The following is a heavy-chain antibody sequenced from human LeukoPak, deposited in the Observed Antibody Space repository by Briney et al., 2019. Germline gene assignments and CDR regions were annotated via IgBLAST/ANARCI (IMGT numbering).Heavy chain of an antibody. CDR1: GGSFSGYY. V-gene: IGHV4-34*01. Sequence: SETLSLNCAVYGGSFSGYYWSWIRHPPGRGLEWIAEIDHSGSTHYNPSLKSRVIISVDMSQHQVSLRLNSLTAADTAVYYCARGYTYYGSGSPPSDVWGNGTSVIVSS. J-gene: IGHJ6*04. CDR3: ARGYTYYGSGSPPSDV. CDR2: IDHSGST. D-gene: IGHD3-10*01.